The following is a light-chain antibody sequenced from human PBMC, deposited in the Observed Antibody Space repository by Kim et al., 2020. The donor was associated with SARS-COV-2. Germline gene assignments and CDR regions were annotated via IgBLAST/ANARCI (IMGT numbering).Light chain of an antibody. Sequence: GQSFTISCSGSNSNIQSNTVNCYRQLPGTAPKVVMYSNSLRPSGVPDRFSGSKSGTSASLAISGLQSEDEADYFCSSWDDKLNGWLFGGGTKLTVL. V-gene: IGLV1-44*01. CDR1: NSNIQSNT. J-gene: IGLJ2*01. CDR2: SNS. CDR3: SSWDDKLNGWL.